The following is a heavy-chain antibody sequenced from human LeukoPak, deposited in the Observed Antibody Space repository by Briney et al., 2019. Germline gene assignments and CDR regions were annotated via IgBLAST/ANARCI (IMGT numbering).Heavy chain of an antibody. CDR1: GYTFTGYY. CDR2: INPNSGGT. J-gene: IGHJ4*02. D-gene: IGHD2-15*01. CDR3: AREGDCSGGSCYWDY. Sequence: ASVKVSCKASGYTFTGYYMHWVRQAPGQGLEWMGWINPNSGGTNYAQKFQGRVTMTRDTSISTAYMELSRLRSDDTAVYYCAREGDCSGGSCYWDYWGQGTLVTVSS. V-gene: IGHV1-2*02.